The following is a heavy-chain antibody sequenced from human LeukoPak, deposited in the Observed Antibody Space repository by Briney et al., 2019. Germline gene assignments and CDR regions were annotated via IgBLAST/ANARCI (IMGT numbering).Heavy chain of an antibody. Sequence: GGSLRLSCAVSGFTVSSNFMSWVRQAPGKGLEWVSVIYSGGNIYYADSVKGRFTISRDNSENTLYLQMNSLRAEDTAVYYCARLRSGSYSDSWGQGTLVTVSS. D-gene: IGHD1-26*01. J-gene: IGHJ4*02. V-gene: IGHV3-66*04. CDR3: ARLRSGSYSDS. CDR1: GFTVSSNF. CDR2: IYSGGNI.